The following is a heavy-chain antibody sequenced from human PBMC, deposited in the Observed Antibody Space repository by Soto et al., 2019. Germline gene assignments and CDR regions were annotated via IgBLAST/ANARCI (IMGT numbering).Heavy chain of an antibody. D-gene: IGHD1-1*01. V-gene: IGHV3-48*04. CDR3: ARDLTTGAFDI. J-gene: IGHJ3*02. CDR1: GFTFSSYS. CDR2: ISSSSSTI. Sequence: GGSLRLSCAASGFTFSSYSMNWVRQAPGKGLEWVSYISSSSSTIYYADSVKGRFTISRDNAKNSLYLQMNSLRAEDTAVYYFARDLTTGAFDIWGQGTMVTVSS.